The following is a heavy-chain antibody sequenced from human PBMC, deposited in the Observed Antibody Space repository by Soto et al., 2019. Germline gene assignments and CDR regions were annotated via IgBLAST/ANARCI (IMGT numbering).Heavy chain of an antibody. V-gene: IGHV1-69*13. Sequence: SVKVSCKASGGTFSSYAISWVRHAPGQGLEWMGGIIPIFGTANYAQKFQGRVTITADESTSTAYMELSSLRSEDTAVYYCAIQGGYSYGYDYWGQGTLVTVSS. J-gene: IGHJ4*01. CDR3: AIQGGYSYGYDY. D-gene: IGHD5-18*01. CDR2: IIPIFGTA. CDR1: GGTFSSYA.